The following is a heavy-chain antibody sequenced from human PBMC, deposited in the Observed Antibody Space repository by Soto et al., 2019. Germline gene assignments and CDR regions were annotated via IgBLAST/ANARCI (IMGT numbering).Heavy chain of an antibody. CDR1: GYTFTSYD. CDR3: ARGQTTYCGGDCYSGWFDP. CDR2: MNPNSGNT. Sequence: ASVKVSCKASGYTFTSYDINWVRQATGQGLEWMGWMNPNSGNTGYALKFQGRVTMTRNTSISTAYMELSSLRSEDTAVYYCARGQTTYCGGDCYSGWFDPWGQGTLVTVSS. J-gene: IGHJ5*02. V-gene: IGHV1-8*01. D-gene: IGHD2-21*02.